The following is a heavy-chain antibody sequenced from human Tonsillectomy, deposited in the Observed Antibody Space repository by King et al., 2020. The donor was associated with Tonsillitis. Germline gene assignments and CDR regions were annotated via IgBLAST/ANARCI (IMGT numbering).Heavy chain of an antibody. Sequence: VQLVESGGGLVQPGGSLRLSCAASGFTFSSYWMHWVRQAPGKGLVWVSRINSDGSSTSYADSVKGRFTITRYNAKNTLYLQMNSLRPEDTAVYYCARQAYYLQYDWCDPWGQGTLVTVSS. CDR1: GFTFSSYW. D-gene: IGHD4-11*01. CDR3: ARQAYYLQYDWCDP. CDR2: INSDGSST. J-gene: IGHJ5*02. V-gene: IGHV3-74*01.